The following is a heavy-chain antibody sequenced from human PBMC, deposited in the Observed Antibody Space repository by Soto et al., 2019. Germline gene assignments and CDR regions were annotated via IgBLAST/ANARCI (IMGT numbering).Heavy chain of an antibody. CDR1: GGSFSGYY. CDR2: INHSGST. V-gene: IGHV4-34*01. Sequence: QVQLQQWGAGLLKPSETLSLTCAVYGGSFSGYYWSWIRQTPGKGLEWIGEINHSGSTNYNPSLKSRVTISVDTSKNQFSLKLSSVTAADTAVYYCARMPPGYSSIWGRSSWFDPWGQGTLVTVSS. CDR3: ARMPPGYSSIWGRSSWFDP. D-gene: IGHD6-13*01. J-gene: IGHJ5*02.